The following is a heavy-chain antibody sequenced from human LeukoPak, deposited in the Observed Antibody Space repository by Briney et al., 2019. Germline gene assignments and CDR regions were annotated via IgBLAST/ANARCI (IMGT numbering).Heavy chain of an antibody. Sequence: GGSLRLSCAASGFTFSSYGMSWVRQAPGKGLGWVSAISGSGGNTYYADSVKGRFTISRDNSKNTLYLQMNSLRAEDTAVYYCAKAGYYLSSPFDYWGQGTLVTVSS. CDR2: ISGSGGNT. D-gene: IGHD1-26*01. CDR3: AKAGYYLSSPFDY. CDR1: GFTFSSYG. J-gene: IGHJ4*02. V-gene: IGHV3-23*01.